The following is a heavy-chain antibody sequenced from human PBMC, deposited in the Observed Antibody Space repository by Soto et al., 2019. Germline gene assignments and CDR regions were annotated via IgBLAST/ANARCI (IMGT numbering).Heavy chain of an antibody. J-gene: IGHJ5*02. CDR1: GGTFSSYA. Sequence: SVKVSCKASGGTFSSYAISWVRQAPGQGLEWMGGIIPIFGTANYAQKFQGRVTITADESTSTAYMELSSLRSEDTAVYYCARDYGSENANWFDPWGQGTLVTVSS. CDR2: IIPIFGTA. CDR3: ARDYGSENANWFDP. D-gene: IGHD3-10*01. V-gene: IGHV1-69*13.